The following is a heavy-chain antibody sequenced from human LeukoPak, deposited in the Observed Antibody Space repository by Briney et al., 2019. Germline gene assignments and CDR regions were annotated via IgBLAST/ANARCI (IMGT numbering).Heavy chain of an antibody. J-gene: IGHJ4*02. CDR3: AKDRIGVTTLKAYFDY. CDR2: ISYDGSKK. D-gene: IGHD4-11*01. CDR1: GFTFSSYG. Sequence: PGRSLRLSCAASGFTFSSYGMHWVRQAPGKGLEWVAVISYDGSKKDYADSVRGRFTISRDTSKNTLYLQMSGLRAEDTAVYYCAKDRIGVTTLKAYFDYWGQGTLVTVSS. V-gene: IGHV3-30*18.